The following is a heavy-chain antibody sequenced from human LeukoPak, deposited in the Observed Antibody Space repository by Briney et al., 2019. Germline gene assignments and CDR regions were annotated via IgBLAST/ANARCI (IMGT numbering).Heavy chain of an antibody. V-gene: IGHV3-21*01. CDR3: ARDKSPHGAGPFLDAFDI. J-gene: IGHJ3*02. CDR2: ISSSTTYI. D-gene: IGHD4-17*01. Sequence: PGGSLRLSCAASGFTFSSYVMNWVRQAPGKGLEWVSSISSSTTYIYYADSVKGRFTISRDNAKNSLYLQMNSLRAEDTAVYYCARDKSPHGAGPFLDAFDIWGQGTMVTVSS. CDR1: GFTFSSYV.